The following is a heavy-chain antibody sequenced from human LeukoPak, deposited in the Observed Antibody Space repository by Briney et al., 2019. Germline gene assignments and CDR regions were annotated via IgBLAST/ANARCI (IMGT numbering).Heavy chain of an antibody. V-gene: IGHV3-33*06. D-gene: IGHD1-26*01. CDR3: AKEEWELPRGDFDY. J-gene: IGHJ4*02. Sequence: PGGSLRLSCAASGFTFSSYGMHWVRQAPGKGLEWVAVIWYDGSNKYYADSVKGRFTISRDNSKNTLYLQMNSLRAEDTAVYYCAKEEWELPRGDFDYWGQGTLVTVSS. CDR1: GFTFSSYG. CDR2: IWYDGSNK.